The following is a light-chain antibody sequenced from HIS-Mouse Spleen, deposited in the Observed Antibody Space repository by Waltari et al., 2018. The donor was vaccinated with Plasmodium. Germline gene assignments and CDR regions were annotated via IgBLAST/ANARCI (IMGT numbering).Light chain of an antibody. V-gene: IGKV3-20*01. J-gene: IGKJ1*01. Sequence: EIVLTQSPGTLSLSPGERATLSCRASQSVSSSYLAWYQRKPGQAPRLLIYGPSSRATGIPDRFSGSGSGTDFTLTISRLEPEDFAVYYCQQYGSSTWTFGQGTKVEIK. CDR1: QSVSSSY. CDR2: GPS. CDR3: QQYGSSTWT.